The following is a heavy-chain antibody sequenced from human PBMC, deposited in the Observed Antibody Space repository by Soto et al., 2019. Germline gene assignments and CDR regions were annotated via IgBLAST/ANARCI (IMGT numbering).Heavy chain of an antibody. Sequence: PGGSLRLSCAASGFTFSSYAMSWVRQAPGEGLEWVSGISGSGSSTYYADSVKGRFTISRDNSKNTLYLQMNSLRAEDTAVYYCAKGYLGWYFDYWGQGTLVTVSS. D-gene: IGHD6-19*01. J-gene: IGHJ4*02. V-gene: IGHV3-23*01. CDR1: GFTFSSYA. CDR3: AKGYLGWYFDY. CDR2: ISGSGSST.